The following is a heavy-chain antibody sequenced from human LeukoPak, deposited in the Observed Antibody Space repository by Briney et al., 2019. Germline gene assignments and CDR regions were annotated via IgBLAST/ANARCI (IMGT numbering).Heavy chain of an antibody. D-gene: IGHD2-2*01. Sequence: GGSLTLSCAASGCTFSSYAMHWVRQAPGKGLEWVAVISYGGSNKYYADSVRGRFTISRHNSKHTLYLQMHSLRAEDTAVYYCARDIDVVPGAMLPLYYYSGLDVRGQGTTVTV. CDR3: ARDIDVVPGAMLPLYYYSGLDV. CDR2: ISYGGSNK. CDR1: GCTFSSYA. V-gene: IGHV3-30-3*01. J-gene: IGHJ6*02.